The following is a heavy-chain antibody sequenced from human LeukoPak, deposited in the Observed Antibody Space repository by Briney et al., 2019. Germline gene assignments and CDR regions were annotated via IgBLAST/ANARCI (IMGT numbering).Heavy chain of an antibody. D-gene: IGHD3-3*01. V-gene: IGHV1-69*04. CDR1: GGTFSSYA. CDR3: ARLGARDFWTRNDY. CDR2: IIPILGIA. J-gene: IGHJ4*02. Sequence: GASVKVSCKASGGTFSSYAISWVRQAPGRGLEWMGRIIPILGIANYAQKFQGRVTITADKSTSTAYMELSSLRSEDTAVYYCARLGARDFWTRNDYWGQGTLVTVSS.